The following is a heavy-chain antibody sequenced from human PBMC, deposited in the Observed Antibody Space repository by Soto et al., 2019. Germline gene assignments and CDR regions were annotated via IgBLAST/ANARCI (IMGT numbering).Heavy chain of an antibody. D-gene: IGHD6-13*01. J-gene: IGHJ4*02. CDR1: GASVTSSTYYW. CDR3: AIPGAGDFDY. V-gene: IGHV4-4*02. Sequence: SETLSLTCSVSGASVTSSTYYWWTWVRQPPGKGLEWIGEIYHSGTTNCDPSLKSRVTISLDKSKSQFSLKLTSVTAADTAVYYCAIPGAGDFDYWGQGTLVTVSS. CDR2: IYHSGTT.